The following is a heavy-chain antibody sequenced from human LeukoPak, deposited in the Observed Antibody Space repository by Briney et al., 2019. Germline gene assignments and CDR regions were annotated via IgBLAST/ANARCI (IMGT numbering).Heavy chain of an antibody. Sequence: ASVKVSCKTSGGTFSSYAISWVRQAPGQGLEWMGWRSIYNGNTDYKLQGRVTMTTDTSTSTAYMEVRSLRSDDTAVYYCARGGPFPSGSSSREYYLDYWGQGTLVTVSS. D-gene: IGHD6-6*01. CDR2: RSIYNGNT. V-gene: IGHV1-18*01. CDR3: ARGGPFPSGSSSREYYLDY. J-gene: IGHJ4*02. CDR1: GGTFSSYA.